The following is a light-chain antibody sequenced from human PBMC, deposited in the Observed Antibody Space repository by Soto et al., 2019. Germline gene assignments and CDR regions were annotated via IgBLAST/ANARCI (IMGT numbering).Light chain of an antibody. Sequence: AIRMTQSPSSFSASTGDRVTITCRARQGISSYLAWYQQKPGKAPKLLIYAASTLQSGVPSRVSGSGSGTDFTLTISCLQSEDFSTYYCQQYYSYPWTFGQGTKVEIK. CDR1: QGISSY. CDR3: QQYYSYPWT. CDR2: AAS. V-gene: IGKV1-8*01. J-gene: IGKJ1*01.